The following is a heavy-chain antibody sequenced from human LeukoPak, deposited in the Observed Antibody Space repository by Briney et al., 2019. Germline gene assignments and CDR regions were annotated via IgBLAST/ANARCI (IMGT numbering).Heavy chain of an antibody. Sequence: ASVRASCKASEGTFSSYAISWVRQAPGQGLERRGGIIPIFGTANYAQKFQGRVTITADQSTSTAYMELSSLRSEDTAVYYCARGIDTAMAWAHYFDYWGQGTLVTVSS. CDR3: ARGIDTAMAWAHYFDY. J-gene: IGHJ4*02. V-gene: IGHV1-69*13. D-gene: IGHD5-18*01. CDR2: IIPIFGTA. CDR1: EGTFSSYA.